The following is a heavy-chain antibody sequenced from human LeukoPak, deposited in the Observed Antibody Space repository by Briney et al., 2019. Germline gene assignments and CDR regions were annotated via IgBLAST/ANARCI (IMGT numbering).Heavy chain of an antibody. V-gene: IGHV4-4*09. Sequence: PSETLSLTCTVSGGSISSYYWSWIRQPPGKALEWIGYIYTSGSTNYNPSLKSRVTISVDTSKNQFSLKLSSVTAADTAVYYCARPDRLDAFDIWGQGTMVTVSS. D-gene: IGHD1-14*01. CDR2: IYTSGST. J-gene: IGHJ3*02. CDR1: GGSISSYY. CDR3: ARPDRLDAFDI.